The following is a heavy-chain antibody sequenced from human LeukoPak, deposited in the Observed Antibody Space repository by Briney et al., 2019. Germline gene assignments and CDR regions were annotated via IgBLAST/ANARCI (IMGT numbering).Heavy chain of an antibody. Sequence: PSETLSLTCTVSGGSISSYYWSWIRQPPGKGLEWIGYISYSRSTNYNPSLKSRVTISVDTSKNQFSLKLSSVTAADTAVYYCARMYLVPVAIFDYWGQGTLVTVSS. CDR1: GGSISSYY. J-gene: IGHJ4*02. CDR2: ISYSRST. V-gene: IGHV4-59*01. D-gene: IGHD2-2*01. CDR3: ARMYLVPVAIFDY.